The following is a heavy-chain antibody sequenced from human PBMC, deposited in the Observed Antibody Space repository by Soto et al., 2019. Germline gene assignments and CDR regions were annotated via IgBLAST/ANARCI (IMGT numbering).Heavy chain of an antibody. J-gene: IGHJ4*02. CDR2: VIPIFGTA. Sequence: QVQLVQSGAEVKKPGSSVKVSCKASGGTFSSYAISWVRPAHGQGLEWMGGVIPIFGTANYAQKFQGRVTTTADESTSTAYMELSSLRSEDTAVYYCARDGSYGSGSYYHYWGQGTLVTVSS. D-gene: IGHD3-10*01. CDR3: ARDGSYGSGSYYHY. V-gene: IGHV1-69*01. CDR1: GGTFSSYA.